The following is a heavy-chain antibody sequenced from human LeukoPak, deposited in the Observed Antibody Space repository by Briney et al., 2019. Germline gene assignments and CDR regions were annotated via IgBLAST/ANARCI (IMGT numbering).Heavy chain of an antibody. CDR2: ISGSGGST. CDR1: GFTFSSYA. CDR3: AKSDSSGYAEH. J-gene: IGHJ1*01. V-gene: IGHV3-23*01. D-gene: IGHD3-22*01. Sequence: GGSLRLSCAASGFTFSSYAMRWVRQAPGKGLEWVSAISGSGGSTYYADSVKGRFTISRDNSKNTLYLQMNSLRAEDTAVYYCAKSDSSGYAEHWGQGTLVTVSS.